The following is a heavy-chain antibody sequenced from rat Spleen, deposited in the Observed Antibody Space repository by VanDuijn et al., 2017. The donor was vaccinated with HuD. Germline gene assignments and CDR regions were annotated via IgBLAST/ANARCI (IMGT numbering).Heavy chain of an antibody. D-gene: IGHD1-11*01. Sequence: EVQLVESGGGLVQPGRSLKLSCAASGFTFSNYDMAWVRQSPTKGLEWVASISTGGCNTYYRYSVKGRFTISRDNAKSTLYLQMYSLRSEDTATYYCARHYGVYSEYVMDAWVQGASVTVSS. CDR1: GFTFSNYD. V-gene: IGHV5S23*01. CDR2: ISTGGCNT. J-gene: IGHJ4*01. CDR3: ARHYGVYSEYVMDA.